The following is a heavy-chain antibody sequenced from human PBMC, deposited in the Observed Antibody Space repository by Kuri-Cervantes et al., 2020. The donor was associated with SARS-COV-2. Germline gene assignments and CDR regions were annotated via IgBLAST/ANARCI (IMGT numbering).Heavy chain of an antibody. CDR3: AKEARVTGTTGGGSDY. Sequence: GESLKISCAASGFTVSSNYMSWVRQAPGKGLEWVSVIYSGGSTYYADSVKGRFTISRDNSKSTLYLQMNSLRAEDTAVYYRAKEARVTGTTGGGSDYWGQGTLVTVSS. J-gene: IGHJ4*02. CDR1: GFTVSSNY. D-gene: IGHD1-7*01. V-gene: IGHV3-53*01. CDR2: IYSGGST.